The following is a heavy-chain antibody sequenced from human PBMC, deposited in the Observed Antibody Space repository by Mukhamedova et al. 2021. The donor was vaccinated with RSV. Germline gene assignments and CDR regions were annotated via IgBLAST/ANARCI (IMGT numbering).Heavy chain of an antibody. D-gene: IGHD1-14*01. J-gene: IGHJ4*02. CDR3: AHDSRGNRGFDY. Sequence: IEVGVAWIRQPPGKALEWLGLIYGDDDKRYSPSLKSRLTITKDTSKNQVVLTLTNMDPVDTATYYCAHDSRGNRGFDYWGQGTL. CDR1: IEVG. V-gene: IGHV2-5*02. CDR2: IYGDDDK.